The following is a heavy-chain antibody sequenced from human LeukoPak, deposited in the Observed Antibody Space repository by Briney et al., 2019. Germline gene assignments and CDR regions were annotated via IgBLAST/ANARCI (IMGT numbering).Heavy chain of an antibody. Sequence: SETLSLTCAVYGESFSGYYWSWIRQPPGKGLTWIGEINHSGTTNYNPSLKSQVTISLDTSKSQFSLMLSSVTAADTAVYYCARGKYDSGGYYLDYWGQGTLVTVSP. CDR1: GESFSGYY. V-gene: IGHV4-34*01. CDR3: ARGKYDSGGYYLDY. J-gene: IGHJ4*02. D-gene: IGHD3-22*01. CDR2: INHSGTT.